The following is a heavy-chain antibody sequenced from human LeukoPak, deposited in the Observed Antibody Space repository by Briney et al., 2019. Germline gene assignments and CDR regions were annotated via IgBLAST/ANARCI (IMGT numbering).Heavy chain of an antibody. J-gene: IGHJ3*02. V-gene: IGHV3-30-3*01. CDR1: GFTFSNYA. Sequence: GGSLRLSCAASGFTFSNYAMHWVRQAPGKGLEWVAVISYDGSNNYYADSVKGRFTISRDNSKNTLYLQMNSLRAEDTAVYYCARDQGLSTVTTNAFDIWGQGTMVTVSS. CDR2: ISYDGSNN. D-gene: IGHD4-17*01. CDR3: ARDQGLSTVTTNAFDI.